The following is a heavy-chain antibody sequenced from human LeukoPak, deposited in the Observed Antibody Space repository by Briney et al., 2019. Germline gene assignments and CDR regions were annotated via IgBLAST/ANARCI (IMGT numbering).Heavy chain of an antibody. J-gene: IGHJ4*02. CDR3: ARGTPIIDY. D-gene: IGHD3-10*01. CDR2: INHSGST. Sequence: PETLSLTCAVYGGSFSGYYWSWIRQPPGKGLEWIGEINHSGSTNYNPSLKSRVTISVDTSKNQFSLKLSSVTAADTAVYYCARGTPIIDYWGQGTLVTVSS. V-gene: IGHV4-34*01. CDR1: GGSFSGYY.